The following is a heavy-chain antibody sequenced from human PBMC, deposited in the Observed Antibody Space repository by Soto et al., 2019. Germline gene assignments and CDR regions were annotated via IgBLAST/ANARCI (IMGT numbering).Heavy chain of an antibody. CDR2: ISGSGSPI. CDR3: ARIGAVEF. J-gene: IGHJ4*02. D-gene: IGHD3-16*01. V-gene: IGHV3-48*02. Sequence: EVQLVESGGGLVQPGGSLILSCGASGFTFSDYGMIWVRQAPGKRLEWVSYISGSGSPIFYADSVKGRFTISRDNAKNSLFLEMNSLREDDTAVYYCARIGAVEFWGQGTLVNVSS. CDR1: GFTFSDYG.